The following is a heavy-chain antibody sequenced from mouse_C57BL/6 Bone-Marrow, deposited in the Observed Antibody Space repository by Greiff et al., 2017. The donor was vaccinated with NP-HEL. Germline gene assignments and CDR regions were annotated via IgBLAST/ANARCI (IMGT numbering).Heavy chain of an antibody. CDR1: GFTFSSYG. J-gene: IGHJ1*03. V-gene: IGHV5-6*02. Sequence: EVKVVESGGDLVKPGGSLKLSCAASGFTFSSYGMSWVRQTPDKRLEWVATISSGGSYTYYPDSVKGRFTISRDNAKNTLYLQMSSLKSEDTAMYYCARRYYGSSYRYFDVWGTGTTVTVSS. CDR3: ARRYYGSSYRYFDV. D-gene: IGHD1-1*01. CDR2: ISSGGSYT.